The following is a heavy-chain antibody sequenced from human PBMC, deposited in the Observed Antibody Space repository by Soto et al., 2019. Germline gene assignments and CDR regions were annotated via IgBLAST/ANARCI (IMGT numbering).Heavy chain of an antibody. CDR1: GFTFSSYS. CDR2: ISSSSSTI. CDR3: ARTSHLDWPDY. Sequence: GSLRLSCAASGFTFSSYSMNWVRQAPGKGLEWVSYISSSSSTIYYADSVKGRFTISRDNAKNSLYLQMNSLRAEDTAVYYCARTSHLDWPDYWGQGTLVTVSS. D-gene: IGHD3-9*01. V-gene: IGHV3-48*01. J-gene: IGHJ4*02.